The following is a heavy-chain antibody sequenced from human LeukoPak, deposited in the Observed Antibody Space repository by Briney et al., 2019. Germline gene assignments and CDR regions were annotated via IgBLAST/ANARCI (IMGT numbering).Heavy chain of an antibody. CDR1: GFTFSSYW. D-gene: IGHD2-2*01. J-gene: IGHJ4*02. Sequence: GGSLRLSCAASGFTFSSYWMSWVRQAPGKGLEWVANIKQDGSEKYYVDSVKGRFTISRDNAKNSLYLQMNSLRAEDTAVYYCARFVVVPAAIPYYFDYWGQGTLVTVSS. CDR2: IKQDGSEK. V-gene: IGHV3-7*01. CDR3: ARFVVVPAAIPYYFDY.